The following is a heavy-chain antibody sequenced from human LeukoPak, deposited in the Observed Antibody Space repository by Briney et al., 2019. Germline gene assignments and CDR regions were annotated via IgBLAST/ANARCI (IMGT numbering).Heavy chain of an antibody. Sequence: SETLSLTCTVSGGSISSGGYCWSWIRQGPGKGREGIYYLSYIATTYYTPSLKRRVTISVATSKNQFSLKLTSVTAADTAVYYCARLRSVAGGTFYFDYWGQGILVTVSS. CDR2: LSYIATT. CDR3: ARLRSVAGGTFYFDY. D-gene: IGHD6-13*01. CDR1: GGSISSGGYC. V-gene: IGHV4-31*03. J-gene: IGHJ4*02.